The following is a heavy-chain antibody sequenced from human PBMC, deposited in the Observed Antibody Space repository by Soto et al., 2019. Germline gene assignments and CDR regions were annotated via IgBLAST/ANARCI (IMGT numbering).Heavy chain of an antibody. J-gene: IGHJ4*02. CDR3: AKNWNWGSLVH. CDR2: IYYGGST. D-gene: IGHD7-27*01. V-gene: IGHV4-59*08. Sequence: SETLSLTCPFSGYSISTDYWSWIRQSPGKGLEWIGFIYYGGSTNYNPSLKSRVTISVDTPKNQFSLKLSSVTAADTAVYYCAKNWNWGSLVHWGQGTLVTSPQ. CDR1: GYSISTDY.